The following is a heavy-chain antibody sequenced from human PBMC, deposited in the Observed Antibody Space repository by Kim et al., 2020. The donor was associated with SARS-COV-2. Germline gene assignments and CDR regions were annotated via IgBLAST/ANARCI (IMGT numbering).Heavy chain of an antibody. J-gene: IGHJ4*02. Sequence: TRYSPSFQGQVTISADKSISTAYLQWSSLKASDTAMYYCARYGSGSTFDYWGQGTLVTVSS. D-gene: IGHD3-10*01. CDR3: ARYGSGSTFDY. CDR2: T. V-gene: IGHV5-51*01.